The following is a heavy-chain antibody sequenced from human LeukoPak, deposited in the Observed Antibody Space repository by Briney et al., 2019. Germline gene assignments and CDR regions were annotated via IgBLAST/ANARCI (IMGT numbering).Heavy chain of an antibody. CDR1: GGFISSYY. CDR3: AIEADSGYVDY. CDR2: MYYSGST. V-gene: IGHV4-59*01. D-gene: IGHD1-26*01. Sequence: SETLSLTCTVSGGFISSYYWSWIRQPPGKGLEWVGYMYYSGSTNYNPSLKSRVTISVDPSKNQFSLKLSSVTAADTAVYYCAIEADSGYVDYWGQGTLVTVSS. J-gene: IGHJ4*02.